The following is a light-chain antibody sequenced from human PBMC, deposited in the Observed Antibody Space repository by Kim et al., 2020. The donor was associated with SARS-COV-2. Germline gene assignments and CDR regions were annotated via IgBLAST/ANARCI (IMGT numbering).Light chain of an antibody. Sequence: ASVGDSVTLTCRTSQTITSFLHWYQQKPGKAPRLLIFGASRLQSGTPLRFSGGVSGTEYTLTITSLQPEDFATYYCQQSYTLPRTFGQGTKVDIK. J-gene: IGKJ1*01. CDR1: QTITSF. CDR3: QQSYTLPRT. CDR2: GAS. V-gene: IGKV1-39*01.